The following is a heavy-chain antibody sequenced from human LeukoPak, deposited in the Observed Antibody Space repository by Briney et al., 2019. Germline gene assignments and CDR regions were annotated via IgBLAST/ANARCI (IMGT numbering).Heavy chain of an antibody. V-gene: IGHV3-23*01. CDR1: GFTFSSYE. CDR3: AKLSGIRRGDYFDY. D-gene: IGHD1-26*01. Sequence: GGSLRLSCAASGFTFSSYEMNWVRQAPGKGLEWVSAISLAGNSTYYADSVKGRFTISRDNSKNTLYLQMNSLRAEDTAVYYCAKLSGIRRGDYFDYWGQGTLVTVSS. CDR2: ISLAGNST. J-gene: IGHJ4*02.